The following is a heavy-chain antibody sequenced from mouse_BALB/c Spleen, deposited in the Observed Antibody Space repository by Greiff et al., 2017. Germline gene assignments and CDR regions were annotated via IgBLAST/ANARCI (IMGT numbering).Heavy chain of an antibody. CDR3: ARPTMITTDAVYFDY. J-gene: IGHJ2*01. CDR2: ISSGGSYT. Sequence: EVQLVESGGGLVKPGGSLKLSCAASGFTFSSYAMSWVRQSPEKRLEWVAEISSGGSYTYYPDTVTGRFTISRDNAKNTLYLEMSSLRSEDTAMYYCARPTMITTDAVYFDYWGQGTTLTVSS. V-gene: IGHV5-9-4*01. D-gene: IGHD2-4*01. CDR1: GFTFSSYA.